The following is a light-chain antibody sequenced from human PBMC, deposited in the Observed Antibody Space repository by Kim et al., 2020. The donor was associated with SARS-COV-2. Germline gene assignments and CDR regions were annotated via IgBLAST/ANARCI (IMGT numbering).Light chain of an antibody. Sequence: DIQMTQSPSSLSASVGDRVTVTCRASQSISRYVQWYQQKPGKAPNLLIYAATSLQSGVPSRFSGSGSGTDFTLTITNLQPEDFATYNCQQSFSEPWTFGPETKVDIK. CDR3: QQSFSEPWT. CDR2: AAT. CDR1: QSISRY. V-gene: IGKV1-39*01. J-gene: IGKJ1*01.